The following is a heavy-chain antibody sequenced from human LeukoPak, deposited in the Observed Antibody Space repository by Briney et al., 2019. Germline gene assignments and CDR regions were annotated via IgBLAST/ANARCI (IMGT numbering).Heavy chain of an antibody. Sequence: GGSLRLSCAASGITVSSNYMSWVRQVPGKGLEWISVIHSGGSTYYADSVKGRFTISRDNSKNTLYLQMKSLRAEDTAVYYCARSPSDSSGGKGGPEDWYFDLWGRGTLVTVSS. D-gene: IGHD6-25*01. V-gene: IGHV3-66*01. CDR3: ARSPSDSSGGKGGPEDWYFDL. CDR1: GITVSSNY. CDR2: IHSGGST. J-gene: IGHJ2*01.